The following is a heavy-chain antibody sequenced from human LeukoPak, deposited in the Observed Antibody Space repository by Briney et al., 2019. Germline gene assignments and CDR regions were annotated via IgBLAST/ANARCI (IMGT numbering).Heavy chain of an antibody. CDR1: GYSFTSYW. V-gene: IGHV5-51*01. CDR2: IYLGDSDT. Sequence: GESLKISCKGSGYSFTSYWIGWVRQMPGKGLEWMGIIYLGDSDTRYSPSFQGQVTISADKSISTAYLQWSSLKASDTAMYYCARQESGYSSSWVIDPWGQGTLVTVSS. CDR3: ARQESGYSSSWVIDP. J-gene: IGHJ5*02. D-gene: IGHD6-13*01.